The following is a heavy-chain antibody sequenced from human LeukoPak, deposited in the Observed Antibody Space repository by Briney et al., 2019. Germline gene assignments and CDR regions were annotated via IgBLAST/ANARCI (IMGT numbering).Heavy chain of an antibody. V-gene: IGHV4-34*01. J-gene: IGHJ4*02. Sequence: PGGSLRLSCAGYGFNFRAYTMTWVRQPPGKGLEWIGEINHSGSTNYNPSLKSRVTISVDTSKNQFSLKLSSVTAADTAVYYCARGGRVAFDYWGQGTLVTVS. CDR2: INHSGST. CDR3: ARGGRVAFDY. D-gene: IGHD2-15*01. CDR1: GFNFRAYT.